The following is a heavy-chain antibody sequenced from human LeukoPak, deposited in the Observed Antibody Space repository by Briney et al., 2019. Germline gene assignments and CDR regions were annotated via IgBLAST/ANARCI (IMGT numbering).Heavy chain of an antibody. CDR3: ARDLSGLRYFDWSPGY. CDR2: IYHSGST. D-gene: IGHD3-9*01. CDR1: GGSISSGGYY. V-gene: IGHV4-30-2*01. J-gene: IGHJ4*02. Sequence: SETLSLTCTVSGGSISSGGYYWSWIRQPPGKGLEWIGYIYHSGSTYYNPSLKSRVTISVDTSKNQFSLKLSSVTAADTAVYYCARDLSGLRYFDWSPGYWGQGTLVTVSS.